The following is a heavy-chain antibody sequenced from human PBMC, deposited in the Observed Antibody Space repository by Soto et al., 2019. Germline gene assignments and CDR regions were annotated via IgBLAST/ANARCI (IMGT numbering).Heavy chain of an antibody. D-gene: IGHD3-3*01. V-gene: IGHV4-39*01. CDR2: IYYSGST. CDR3: ASLYDFWSGYYIYYYYGMDV. Sequence: SETLSLTCTVSGGSISSSSYYWGWIRQPPGKGLEWIGSIYYSGSTYYNPSLKSRVTISVDTSKNQFSLKLSSVTAADSAVYYCASLYDFWSGYYIYYYYGMDVWGQGTTVT. J-gene: IGHJ6*02. CDR1: GGSISSSSYY.